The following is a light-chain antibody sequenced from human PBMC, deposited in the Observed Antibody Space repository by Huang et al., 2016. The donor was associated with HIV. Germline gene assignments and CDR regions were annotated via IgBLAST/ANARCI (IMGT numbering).Light chain of an antibody. Sequence: EIVMTQSPATLSVSPGERATLTCRASQSVSSNLAWYQQKPGQAPRLLIYGASTRATGIPARFSGRGAGTEFTLTISGLHSEDFAVYYCQQYDNWPPITFGPGTKVDIK. CDR1: QSVSSN. V-gene: IGKV3-15*01. CDR3: QQYDNWPPIT. CDR2: GAS. J-gene: IGKJ3*01.